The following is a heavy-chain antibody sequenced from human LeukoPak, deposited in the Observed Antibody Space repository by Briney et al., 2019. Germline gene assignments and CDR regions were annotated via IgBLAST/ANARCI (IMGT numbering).Heavy chain of an antibody. V-gene: IGHV3-30*18. J-gene: IGHJ4*02. CDR3: AKGRDVVVVAAIDY. D-gene: IGHD2-15*01. CDR1: GFTFSSYG. CDR2: ISYDGSNK. Sequence: GGSLRLSCAASGFTFSSYGMHWVRQAPGKGLEWVAVISYDGSNKYYADSVRGRFTISRDNSKNTLYLQMNSLRAEDTAVYYCAKGRDVVVVAAIDYWGQGTLVTVSS.